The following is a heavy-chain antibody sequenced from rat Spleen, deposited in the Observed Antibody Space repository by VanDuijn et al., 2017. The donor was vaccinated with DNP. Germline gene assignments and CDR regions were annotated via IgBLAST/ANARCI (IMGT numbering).Heavy chain of an antibody. Sequence: EVQLVESGGGLVQPGRSMKLSCAASGFTFSSSVMAWVRQAPTKGLEWVASISTSGGSTYYRDSVKGRFTISRDNVKSTLYLQMNSLRSEDTATYYCTRHRTMMPYYYAMDAWGQGASVTVSS. CDR2: ISTSGGST. D-gene: IGHD1-12*01. CDR1: GFTFSSSV. V-gene: IGHV5-25*01. J-gene: IGHJ4*01. CDR3: TRHRTMMPYYYAMDA.